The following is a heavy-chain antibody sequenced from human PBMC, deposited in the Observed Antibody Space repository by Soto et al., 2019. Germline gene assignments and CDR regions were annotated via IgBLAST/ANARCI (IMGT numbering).Heavy chain of an antibody. CDR2: ISYDGSNK. Sequence: GGSLRLSCAASGFTFSNYAMHWVRQAPGKGLEWVAVISYDGSNKYYADSVKGRFTISRDNSKNTLYLQMNSLRAEDTAVYYCAREYCTSGVCFYYNYGMDVWGQGTTVTVSS. J-gene: IGHJ6*02. D-gene: IGHD2-8*01. CDR1: GFTFSNYA. CDR3: AREYCTSGVCFYYNYGMDV. V-gene: IGHV3-30-3*01.